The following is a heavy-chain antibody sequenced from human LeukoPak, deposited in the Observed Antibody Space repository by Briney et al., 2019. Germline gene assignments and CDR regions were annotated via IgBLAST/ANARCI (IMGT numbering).Heavy chain of an antibody. CDR2: IYYSGST. J-gene: IGHJ4*02. CDR1: GGSISSYY. Sequence: SETLSLTCTVSGGSISSYYWSWIRQPPGKGLEWIGFIYYSGSTNYNPSLKSRVTISVDTSKSQFSLRLSSVTAADTAVYYCARVRIAVAGFDYWGQGTLVTVSS. V-gene: IGHV4-59*01. D-gene: IGHD6-19*01. CDR3: ARVRIAVAGFDY.